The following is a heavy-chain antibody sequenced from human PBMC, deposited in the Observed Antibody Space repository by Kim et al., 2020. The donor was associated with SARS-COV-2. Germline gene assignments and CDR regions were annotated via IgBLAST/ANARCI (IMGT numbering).Heavy chain of an antibody. J-gene: IGHJ4*02. V-gene: IGHV4-39*01. Sequence: SETLSLTCTVSGGSISSSSYYWGWIRQPPGKGLEWIGSIYYSGSTYYNPSLKSRVTISVDTSKNQFSLKLSSVTAADTAVYYCASLPRDGYGNDYWGQGTLVTVSS. CDR2: IYYSGST. D-gene: IGHD5-12*01. CDR3: ASLPRDGYGNDY. CDR1: GGSISSSSYY.